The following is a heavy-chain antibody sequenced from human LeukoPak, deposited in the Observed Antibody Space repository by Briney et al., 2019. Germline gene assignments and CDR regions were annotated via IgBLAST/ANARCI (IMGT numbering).Heavy chain of an antibody. CDR1: EYTFTGYY. CDR3: AREICSSTICYRGRLGDAFDI. J-gene: IGHJ3*02. V-gene: IGHV1-2*02. CDR2: INPNSGGT. D-gene: IGHD2-2*01. Sequence: ASVRVSFKATEYTFTGYYIHWVRQAPGQGLEWMGWINPNSGGTNYTQKFQGRVTMTRDTSISTAYMELTRLRSDDTAVYYCAREICSSTICYRGRLGDAFDIWGQGTMVTVSS.